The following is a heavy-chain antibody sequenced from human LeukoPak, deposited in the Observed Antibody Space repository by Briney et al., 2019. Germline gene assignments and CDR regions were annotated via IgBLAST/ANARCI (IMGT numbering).Heavy chain of an antibody. J-gene: IGHJ3*02. CDR1: GGTFSSYA. Sequence: ASVNVSCKASGGTFSSYAISWVRQAPGQGLEWMGGIIPIFGTANYAQKFQGRVTITTDESTSTAYMELSSLRSEDTAVYYCARTGNQDIVVVPAAEDAFDIWGQGTMVTVSS. V-gene: IGHV1-69*05. CDR3: ARTGNQDIVVVPAAEDAFDI. CDR2: IIPIFGTA. D-gene: IGHD2-2*01.